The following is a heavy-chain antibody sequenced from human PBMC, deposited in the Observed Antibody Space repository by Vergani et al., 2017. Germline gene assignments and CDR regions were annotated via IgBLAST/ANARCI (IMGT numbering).Heavy chain of an antibody. J-gene: IGHJ3*02. D-gene: IGHD3-10*01. Sequence: EVQLVESGGGLVQPGRSLRLSCAASGFTLDDYAMHWVRQAPGKGLEWVSGISCNSGSIGYADSVRGRFTSSRDNAKNSLYLQMNSLRAEDTALYYCAKDKVPGRESAFDIWGQGTMVTVSS. CDR2: ISCNSGSI. CDR3: AKDKVPGRESAFDI. V-gene: IGHV3-9*01. CDR1: GFTLDDYA.